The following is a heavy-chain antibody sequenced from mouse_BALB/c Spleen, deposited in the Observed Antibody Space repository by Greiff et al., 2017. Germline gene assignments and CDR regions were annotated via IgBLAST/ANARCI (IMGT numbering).Heavy chain of an antibody. J-gene: IGHJ4*01. CDR1: GFSLTGYG. Sequence: VQLQESGPGLVAPSQSLSITCTVSGFSLTGYGVNWVRQPPGKGLEWLGMIWGDGSTDYNSALKSRLSISKDNSKSQVFLKMNSLQTDDTARYYCARESDYPYYAMDYWGQGTSVTVSS. D-gene: IGHD2-4*01. CDR3: ARESDYPYYAMDY. V-gene: IGHV2-6-7*01. CDR2: IWGDGST.